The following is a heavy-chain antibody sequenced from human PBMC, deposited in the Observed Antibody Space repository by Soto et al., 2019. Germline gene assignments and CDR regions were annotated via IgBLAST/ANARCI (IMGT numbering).Heavy chain of an antibody. CDR1: GGSFSGYY. V-gene: IGHV4-34*01. J-gene: IGHJ6*02. CDR2: INHSGTI. CDR3: ARADRTLVTSYSLDV. Sequence: SETLSLTCAVYGGSFSGYYWTWIRQPPGKGLEWIGEINHSGTINFNPSLKSRLTISLDTSRKHFSLKLSSVTDADTAAYYCARADRTLVTSYSLDVWGQGTTVTVSS. D-gene: IGHD2-21*02.